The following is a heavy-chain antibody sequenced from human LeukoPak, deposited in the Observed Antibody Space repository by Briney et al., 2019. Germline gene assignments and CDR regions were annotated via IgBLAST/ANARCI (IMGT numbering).Heavy chain of an antibody. J-gene: IGHJ4*02. CDR1: GFTFTSSA. V-gene: IGHV1-58*01. Sequence: SVKVSCKASGFTFTSSAVQWVRQARGQRLEWIGWIVVGSGNTNYAQKFQERVTITRDMSTSTAYMELSSLRSEDTAVYYCAAAVYDFWSGYPAPDYWGQGTLVTVSS. CDR3: AAAVYDFWSGYPAPDY. CDR2: IVVGSGNT. D-gene: IGHD3-3*01.